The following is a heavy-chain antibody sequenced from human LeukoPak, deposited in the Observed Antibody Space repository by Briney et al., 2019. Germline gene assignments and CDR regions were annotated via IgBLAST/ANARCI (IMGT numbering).Heavy chain of an antibody. D-gene: IGHD6-13*01. CDR3: ARVLAAAGQFDY. CDR2: IYHSGST. V-gene: IGHV4-38-2*02. CDR1: GYSISSGYY. Sequence: SETLSLTCTVSGYSISSGYYWGWIRQPPGQGLEWIGSIYHSGSTYYNPSLKSRVTISVDTSKNQFSLKLSSVTAAGTAVYYCARVLAAAGQFDYWGQGTLVTVSS. J-gene: IGHJ4*02.